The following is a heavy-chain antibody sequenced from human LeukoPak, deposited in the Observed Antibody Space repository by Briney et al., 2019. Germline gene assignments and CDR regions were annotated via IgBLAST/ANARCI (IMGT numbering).Heavy chain of an antibody. CDR2: INHSGST. D-gene: IGHD5-18*01. J-gene: IGHJ4*02. Sequence: SETLSLTCVVYGGSFSGYYWSWIRQPPGKGLEWIGEINHSGSTNYNPSLKSRVTISVDTSKNQFSLKLSSVTAADTAVYYCARAKDTAMAPSFDYWGQGTLVTVSS. CDR1: GGSFSGYY. CDR3: ARAKDTAMAPSFDY. V-gene: IGHV4-34*01.